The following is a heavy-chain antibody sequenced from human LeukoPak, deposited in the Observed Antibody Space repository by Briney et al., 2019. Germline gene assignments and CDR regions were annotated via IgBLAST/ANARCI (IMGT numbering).Heavy chain of an antibody. J-gene: IGHJ4*02. V-gene: IGHV6-1*01. Sequence: LSQTLSLTCAISGDIVSSNSAAWNWIRQSPSRGLERLGRTYYRSKWYYDYAVAVKSRISINPDTSKNQFSLQLSSVTPEDTAVYYCARDPVGGSTIFDYWGQGTLVTVSS. CDR1: GDIVSSNSAA. CDR3: ARDPVGGSTIFDY. CDR2: TYYRSKWYY. D-gene: IGHD1-26*01.